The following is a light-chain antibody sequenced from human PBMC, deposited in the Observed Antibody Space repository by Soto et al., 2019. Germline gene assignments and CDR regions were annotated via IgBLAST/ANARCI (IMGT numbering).Light chain of an antibody. CDR1: QSISRS. CDR3: HQYNNWPQ. CDR2: DAS. V-gene: IGKV3-15*01. J-gene: IGKJ1*01. Sequence: EIVMTQSPATLSVSPGERAALSCRASQSISRSLAWYQQKPGQAPRLLISDASTRATGIPARFSGSGSGTEFTLTISSLQSEDFALYYCHQYNNWPQFGQGTKVDI.